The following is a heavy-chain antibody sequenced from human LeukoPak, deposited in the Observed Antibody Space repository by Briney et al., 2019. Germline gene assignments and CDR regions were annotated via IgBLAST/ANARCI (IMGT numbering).Heavy chain of an antibody. CDR3: ARRRKGWSGYHGGHYYYYMDV. CDR1: GYTFTSYG. Sequence: GASVKVSCKASGYTFTSYGISWVRQAPGQGLEWMGWISAYNGNTNYAQKLQGRVTMTTDTSTSTAYMELRSLRSDDTAVYYCARRRKGWSGYHGGHYYYYMDVWGKGTTVTVSS. D-gene: IGHD3-3*01. V-gene: IGHV1-18*01. J-gene: IGHJ6*03. CDR2: ISAYNGNT.